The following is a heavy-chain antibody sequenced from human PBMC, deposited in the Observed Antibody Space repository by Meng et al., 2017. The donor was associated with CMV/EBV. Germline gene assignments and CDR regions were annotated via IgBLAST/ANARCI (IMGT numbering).Heavy chain of an antibody. Sequence: KVSCKGSGYSFTSYWIGWVRQMPGKGLEWMGIIYPGDSDTRYSPSFQGQVTISADKSISTAYLQWSSLKASDTAMYYYARQRRGPAIIDFDLWGRGTLVTVSS. CDR3: ARQRRGPAIIDFDL. CDR1: GYSFTSYW. V-gene: IGHV5-51*01. J-gene: IGHJ2*01. CDR2: IYPGDSDT. D-gene: IGHD2-2*01.